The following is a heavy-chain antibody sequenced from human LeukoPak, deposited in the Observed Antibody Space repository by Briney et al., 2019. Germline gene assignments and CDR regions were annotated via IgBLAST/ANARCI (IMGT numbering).Heavy chain of an antibody. CDR1: GGSFSGYY. J-gene: IGHJ4*02. CDR3: ARGGKQQLSAYFDC. Sequence: SETLSLTCAVYGGSFSGYYWSWIRQPPGKGLEWIGEINHSGSTNYNPSLKSRVTISVDTSKNQLSLKLSSVTAADTAVYYCARGGKQQLSAYFDCWGQGTLVTVSS. CDR2: INHSGST. D-gene: IGHD6-13*01. V-gene: IGHV4-34*01.